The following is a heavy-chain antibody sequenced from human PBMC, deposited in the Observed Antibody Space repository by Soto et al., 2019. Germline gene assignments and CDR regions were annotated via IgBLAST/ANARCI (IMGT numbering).Heavy chain of an antibody. J-gene: IGHJ4*02. V-gene: IGHV1-18*01. CDR1: GYTFSNSG. D-gene: IGHD2-21*01. Sequence: QVQLVQSGAEVKKPGASVKVSCKASGYTFSNSGISWVRQAPGQGLEWMGWISAYNGATNYAQKVQDRVSMTTDPSTDTAYMELRSLRSDDAAVYYCARVAPDCGGDCYCGDWGQGTLVTVSS. CDR3: ARVAPDCGGDCYCGD. CDR2: ISAYNGAT.